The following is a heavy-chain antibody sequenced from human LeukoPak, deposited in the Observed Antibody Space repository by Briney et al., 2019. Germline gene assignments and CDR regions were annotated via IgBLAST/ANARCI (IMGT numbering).Heavy chain of an antibody. J-gene: IGHJ4*02. D-gene: IGHD1-14*01. V-gene: IGHV1-46*01. CDR3: ATAPEVGRYYFDY. CDR1: GYTFTSYY. CDR2: INPSGGST. Sequence: VASVKVSCKASGYTFTSYYMHWVRQAPGQGLEWMGIINPSGGSTIYAQKFQGRVTMTEDTSTDTAYMELSSLRSEDTAVYYCATAPEVGRYYFDYWGQGTLVTVSS.